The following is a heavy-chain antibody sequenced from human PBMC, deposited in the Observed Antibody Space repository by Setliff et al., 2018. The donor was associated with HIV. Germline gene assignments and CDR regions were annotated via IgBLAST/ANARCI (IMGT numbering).Heavy chain of an antibody. CDR3: ARDHSSSWPYFDY. J-gene: IGHJ4*02. CDR2: INPAGNPT. Sequence: ASVKVSCKASGYTFTSDDIHWVRQAPGQGLEWMGIINPAGNPTSYAQKFWGRVTITTHESTSTAYMELSSLRSEDTAVYYCARDHSSSWPYFDYWGQGTLVTVSS. CDR1: GYTFTSDD. V-gene: IGHV1-46*01. D-gene: IGHD6-13*01.